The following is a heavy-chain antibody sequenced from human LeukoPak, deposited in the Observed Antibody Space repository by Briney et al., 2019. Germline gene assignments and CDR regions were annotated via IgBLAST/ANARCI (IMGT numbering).Heavy chain of an antibody. CDR3: ARLSITHWGYAFDI. J-gene: IGHJ3*02. CDR2: IYYSGST. Sequence: KTSETLSLTCAVYGGSFSSSSYYWGWIRQPPGKGLEWIGSIYYSGSTYYNPSLKSRVTISVDTSKNQFSLKLSSVTAADTAVYYCARLSITHWGYAFDIWGQGTMVTVSS. CDR1: GGSFSSSSYY. D-gene: IGHD7-27*01. V-gene: IGHV4-39*01.